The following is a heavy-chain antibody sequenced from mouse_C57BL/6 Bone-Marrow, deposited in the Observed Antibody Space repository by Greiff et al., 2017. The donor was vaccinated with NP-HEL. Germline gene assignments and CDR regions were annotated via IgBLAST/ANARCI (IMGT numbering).Heavy chain of an antibody. CDR2: IHPNSGST. CDR1: GYTFTSYW. V-gene: IGHV1-64*01. CDR3: ARPYYSNFFYFDY. J-gene: IGHJ2*01. D-gene: IGHD2-5*01. Sequence: VQLQQPGAELVKPGASVKLSCKASGYTFTSYWMHWVKQRPGQGLEWIGMIHPNSGSTNYNEKFKSKATLTVDKSSSTAYMQLSSLTSEDSAVYYCARPYYSNFFYFDYWGQGTTLTVSS.